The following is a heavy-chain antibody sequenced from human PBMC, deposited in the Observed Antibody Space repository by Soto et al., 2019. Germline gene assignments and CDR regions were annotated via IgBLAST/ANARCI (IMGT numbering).Heavy chain of an antibody. J-gene: IGHJ4*02. CDR3: GRDLGAASPFDY. Sequence: QVQLVQSGAEVKKPGASVKVSCKASGYSFTAYYMHWVRQAPGQGLEWMGWINPNTGGTHYAQKFEGWVTMTRATSISTAYMERRMLKADATVVYYCGRDLGAASPFDYWGQGTLVTVSS. D-gene: IGHD3-10*01. CDR2: INPNTGGT. V-gene: IGHV1-2*04. CDR1: GYSFTAYY.